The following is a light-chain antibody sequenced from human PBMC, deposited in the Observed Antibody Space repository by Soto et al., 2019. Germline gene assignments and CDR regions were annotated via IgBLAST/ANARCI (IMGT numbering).Light chain of an antibody. CDR1: NSDVGAYDY. CDR2: AVT. J-gene: IGLJ3*02. CDR3: SSHKRDSTWV. V-gene: IGLV2-14*01. Sequence: QSALTQPASVSGSPGQSITISCSGTNSDVGAYDYDSWYQQYPGKAPKLMIYAVTNRPSGVSNRFSGSKSGNTASLTISGLQAEDEADYYCSSHKRDSTWVFGGGTKLTVL.